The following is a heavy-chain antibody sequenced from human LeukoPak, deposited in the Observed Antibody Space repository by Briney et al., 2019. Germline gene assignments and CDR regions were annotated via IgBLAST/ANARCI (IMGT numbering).Heavy chain of an antibody. Sequence: SVKVSCKASGGTFSSYAISWVRQAPGQGLEWMGGIIPIFGTANYAQKFQGRVTITTDESTTTAYMELTNLRSDDTAVYYCARQDFWSGSDRRVDYWGQGTLVTVSS. CDR1: GGTFSSYA. CDR2: IIPIFGTA. D-gene: IGHD3-3*01. J-gene: IGHJ4*02. CDR3: ARQDFWSGSDRRVDY. V-gene: IGHV1-69*05.